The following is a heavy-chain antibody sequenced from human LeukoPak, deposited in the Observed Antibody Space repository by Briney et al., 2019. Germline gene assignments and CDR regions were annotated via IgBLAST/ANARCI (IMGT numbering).Heavy chain of an antibody. CDR1: GYTFTGYY. V-gene: IGHV1-2*02. J-gene: IGHJ4*02. CDR2: INPNSGGT. D-gene: IGHD6-19*01. CDR3: ASFQIAVAGTGY. Sequence: GASVKVSCKASGYTFTGYYMHWVRQAPGQGLEWMGWINPNSGGTNYVQKFQGRVTMTRDTSISTAYMELSRLRSDDTAVYYCASFQIAVAGTGYWGQGTLVTVSS.